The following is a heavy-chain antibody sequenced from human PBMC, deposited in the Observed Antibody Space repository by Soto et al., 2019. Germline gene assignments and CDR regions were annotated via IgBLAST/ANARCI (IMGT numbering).Heavy chain of an antibody. CDR1: GFTFSSYG. Sequence: QPGGSLTLTCAASGFTFSSYGMHWVRQAPGKGLEWVAVIWYDGSNKYYADSVKGRFTISRDNSKNTLYLQMNSLRAEDTAVYYCARDHPNSGCYRGIDPRGQGTLVTGAS. V-gene: IGHV3-33*01. J-gene: IGHJ5*02. CDR3: ARDHPNSGCYRGIDP. D-gene: IGHD6-19*01. CDR2: IWYDGSNK.